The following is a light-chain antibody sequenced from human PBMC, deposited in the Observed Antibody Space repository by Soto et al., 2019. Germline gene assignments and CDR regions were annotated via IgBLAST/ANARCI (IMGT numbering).Light chain of an antibody. J-gene: IGLJ2*01. Sequence: QSALTQPASVSGSPGQSITISCTGTSSDVDVYNYVSWYQHHPGKAPKVVIYEVSNRPSGVSNRFSASKSGNTASLTISGLQAEDEADYFCSSYTGSDTLIFGGGTKLTVL. CDR1: SSDVDVYNY. V-gene: IGLV2-14*01. CDR2: EVS. CDR3: SSYTGSDTLI.